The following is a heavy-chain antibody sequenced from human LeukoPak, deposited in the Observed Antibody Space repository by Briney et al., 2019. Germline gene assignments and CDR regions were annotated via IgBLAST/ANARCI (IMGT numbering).Heavy chain of an antibody. V-gene: IGHV3-21*01. CDR1: GFTFSSYS. D-gene: IGHD3-10*01. J-gene: IGHJ4*02. CDR2: ISTSSNYI. CDR3: ARVLTMVRGDSFDY. Sequence: PGGSLRLSCAASGFTFSSYSMNWVRQAPGKGLEWVSSISTSSNYIYYADSVKGRFTISRDNAKNSLYLQMNSLRAEDTAVYYCARVLTMVRGDSFDYWGQGTLATVSS.